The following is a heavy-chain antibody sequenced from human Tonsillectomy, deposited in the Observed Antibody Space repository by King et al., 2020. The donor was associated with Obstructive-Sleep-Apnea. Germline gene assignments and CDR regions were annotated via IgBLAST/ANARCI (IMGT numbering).Heavy chain of an antibody. J-gene: IGHJ4*02. CDR3: AKDPLDYYGSGSRQGIFGEY. CDR1: GFTFSSYA. Sequence: VQLVESGGGLVQPGGSLRLSCAASGFTFSSYAMSWVRQAPGKGLEWVSAISGSGGSTYYADSVKGRFTISRDNSKNTLYLQMNRLRAEDTAVDYCAKDPLDYYGSGSRQGIFGEYWGQGTLVTVSS. D-gene: IGHD3-10*01. CDR2: ISGSGGST. V-gene: IGHV3-23*04.